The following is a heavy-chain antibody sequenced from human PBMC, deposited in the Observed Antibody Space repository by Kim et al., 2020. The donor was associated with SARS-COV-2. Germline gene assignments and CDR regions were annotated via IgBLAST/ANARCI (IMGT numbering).Heavy chain of an antibody. CDR1: GFTFSSYG. Sequence: GGSLRLSCAASGFTFSSYGMNWVRQAPGKGLEWVAVICSGGSTKYYADSVKGRFTISRDNSKNTLYLQMNSLRAEDTAVYYCAREQGGSYFDYWGQGTLVTVSS. CDR2: ICSGGSTK. CDR3: AREQGGSYFDY. D-gene: IGHD5-12*01. J-gene: IGHJ4*02. V-gene: IGHV3-33*08.